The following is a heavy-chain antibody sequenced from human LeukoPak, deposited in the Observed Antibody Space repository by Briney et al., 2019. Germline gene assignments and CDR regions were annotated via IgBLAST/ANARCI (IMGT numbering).Heavy chain of an antibody. Sequence: SVKVSCKASGGTFSSYAISWVRQAPGQGLEWMGGIIPIFGTANYAQKFQGRVTITTDESTSTAYMELSSLRSEDTAVYYCARALSRYCSGGSCYSIWFDPWGQGTLVTVSS. CDR1: GGTFSSYA. V-gene: IGHV1-69*05. D-gene: IGHD2-15*01. J-gene: IGHJ5*02. CDR2: IIPIFGTA. CDR3: ARALSRYCSGGSCYSIWFDP.